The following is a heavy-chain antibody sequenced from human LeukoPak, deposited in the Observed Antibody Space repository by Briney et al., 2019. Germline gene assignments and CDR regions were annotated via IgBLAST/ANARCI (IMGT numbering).Heavy chain of an antibody. CDR2: INPNNGGT. Sequence: ASVKVSCKASGYTFTGHFMHWVRQAPGQGLEWMGWINPNNGGTNFAQKFQGRVTLTRDTSISTMYMELSRLRSDDTAVYYCARDYSDSSGQGTFDIWGQGTMVTVSS. CDR3: ARDYSDSSGQGTFDI. CDR1: GYTFTGHF. D-gene: IGHD3-22*01. V-gene: IGHV1-2*02. J-gene: IGHJ3*02.